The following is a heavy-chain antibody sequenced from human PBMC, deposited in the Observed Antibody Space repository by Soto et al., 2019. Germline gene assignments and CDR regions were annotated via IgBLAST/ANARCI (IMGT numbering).Heavy chain of an antibody. Sequence: QVQLQQWGAGLLKPSETLSLTCAVYGGSFSGYYWSWIRQPPGKGLEWIGEINHSGSTNYNPSLKPRVTTSVDTPKNQSSLKLSSVTAADTAVYYCARVLYDYVWGSYRPAYYFDYWGQGTLVTVSS. CDR2: INHSGST. J-gene: IGHJ4*02. D-gene: IGHD3-16*02. V-gene: IGHV4-34*01. CDR1: GGSFSGYY. CDR3: ARVLYDYVWGSYRPAYYFDY.